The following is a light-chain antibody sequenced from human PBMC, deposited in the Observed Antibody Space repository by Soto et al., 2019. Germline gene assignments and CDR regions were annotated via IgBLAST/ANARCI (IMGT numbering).Light chain of an antibody. CDR1: NSNIGRND. CDR3: AAWDDTLRARV. J-gene: IGLJ2*01. CDR2: SND. V-gene: IGLV1-44*01. Sequence: QSVLAQPPSASGTPGQRVTISCSGSNSNIGRNDVTWYQQVPGTAPQCLIYSNDQRPSGVPDRISGSRSGTSASLAISGLQSGDEAEYYCAAWDDTLRARVFGGGTKVPS.